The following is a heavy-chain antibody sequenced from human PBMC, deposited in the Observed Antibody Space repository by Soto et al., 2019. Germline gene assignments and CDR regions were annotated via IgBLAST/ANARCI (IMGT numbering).Heavy chain of an antibody. Sequence: ASVKVSCKVSGYTLTELSMHWVRQAPGKGLEWMGGFDPEDGETIYAQKFQGRVTMTEDTSTDTAYMELSSLRPEDTAVYYCASYRTTVTTSEFDYWGQGTLVTVSS. V-gene: IGHV1-24*01. CDR2: FDPEDGET. CDR3: ASYRTTVTTSEFDY. D-gene: IGHD4-17*01. CDR1: GYTLTELS. J-gene: IGHJ4*02.